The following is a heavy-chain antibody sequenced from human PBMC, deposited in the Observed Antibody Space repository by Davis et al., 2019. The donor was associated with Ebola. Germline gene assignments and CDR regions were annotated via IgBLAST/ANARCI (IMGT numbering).Heavy chain of an antibody. J-gene: IGHJ4*02. CDR2: ISGSGGST. V-gene: IGHV3-23*01. D-gene: IGHD3-10*01. CDR1: GFTFSSYA. Sequence: PGGSLRLSCAASGFTFSSYAMSWVRQAPGKGLEWDSAISGSGGSTYYAGSVKGRFIISRDNVKNTLYLQMNRLRAEDTAVYYCAKDVGQEGKSVRGFEYWGQGTLVTVSS. CDR3: AKDVGQEGKSVRGFEY.